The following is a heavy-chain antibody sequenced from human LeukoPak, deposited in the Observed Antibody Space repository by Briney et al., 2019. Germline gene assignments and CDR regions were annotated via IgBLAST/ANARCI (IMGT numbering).Heavy chain of an antibody. CDR1: GFTFRTYG. V-gene: IGHV3-30*02. CDR3: ARDPHGGSSFFDY. J-gene: IGHJ4*02. D-gene: IGHD1-26*01. CDR2: IRSDGKYK. Sequence: SGGSLRLSCAASGFTFRTYGMHWVRQAPGKGLEWVAYIRSDGKYKPYADSVKGRFTISRDNSKNTMYLQMNSLRAEDTAVYYFARDPHGGSSFFDYGGQEPRVTVS.